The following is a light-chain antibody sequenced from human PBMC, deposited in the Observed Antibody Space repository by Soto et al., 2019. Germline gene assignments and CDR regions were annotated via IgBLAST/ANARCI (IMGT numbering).Light chain of an antibody. CDR1: NSDVGSYNL. CDR3: AAWDDSLNGVV. V-gene: IGLV2-23*02. CDR2: EVS. Sequence: QSVLTQPASVSGSPGQSITISCTGTNSDVGSYNLVSWYQQHPGKAPKLMIYEVSKRPSGFSNRFSGSKSGNTASLTISGLQAEDEADYYCAAWDDSLNGVVFGGGTQLTVL. J-gene: IGLJ2*01.